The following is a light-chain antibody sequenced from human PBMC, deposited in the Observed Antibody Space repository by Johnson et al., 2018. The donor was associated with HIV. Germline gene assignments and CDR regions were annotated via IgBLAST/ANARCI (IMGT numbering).Light chain of an antibody. CDR3: ETWASSLTGV. CDR2: ENN. CDR1: SSNIGNNY. V-gene: IGLV1-51*02. Sequence: QSVLTQPPSVSAAPGQKVTISCSGSSSNIGNNYVSWYQQLPGTAPKLLIYENNKRPSGIPDRFSGSKSGTSATLAITALQTGDEADYYCETWASSLTGVFGTGTKGTVL. J-gene: IGLJ1*01.